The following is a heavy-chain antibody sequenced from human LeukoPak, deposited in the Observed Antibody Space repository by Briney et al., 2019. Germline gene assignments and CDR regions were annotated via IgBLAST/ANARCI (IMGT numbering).Heavy chain of an antibody. Sequence: PSETLSLTCAVSGGSISSNSYYWGWIRQPPGKGLEWIGSIYYSGSTYYNPSLKSRVTISVDTSKNQFSLKLSSVTAADTAVYYCARDDRLLNWFDPWGQGTLVTVSS. V-gene: IGHV4-39*07. CDR1: GGSISSNSYY. CDR2: IYYSGST. J-gene: IGHJ5*02. CDR3: ARDDRLLNWFDP. D-gene: IGHD1-14*01.